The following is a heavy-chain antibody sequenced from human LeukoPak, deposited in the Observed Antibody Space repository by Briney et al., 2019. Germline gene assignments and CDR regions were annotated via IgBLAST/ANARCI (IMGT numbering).Heavy chain of an antibody. CDR1: GFTFSSYA. J-gene: IGHJ4*02. V-gene: IGHV3-74*01. CDR2: INTDGSHT. D-gene: IGHD6-6*01. CDR3: ARFTAARPVY. Sequence: PGRSLRLSCAASGFTFSSYAMHWVRQAPGKGLVWVSHINTDGSHTNYADSVKGRFTISRDNAKNTLYLQMNSLRAEDTAVYYCARFTAARPVYWGQGALVTVSS.